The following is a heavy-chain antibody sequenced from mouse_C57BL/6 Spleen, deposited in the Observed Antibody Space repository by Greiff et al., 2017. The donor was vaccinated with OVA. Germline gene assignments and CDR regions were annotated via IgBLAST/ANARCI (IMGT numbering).Heavy chain of an antibody. J-gene: IGHJ2*01. CDR2: INPYNGDT. V-gene: IGHV1-20*01. Sequence: EVQLQQSGPELVKPGDSVKISCKASGYSFTGYFMNWVMQSHGKSLEWIGRINPYNGDTFYNQKFKGKATLTVDKSSSTAHMELRSLTSEDSAVYYCARSRTTVVEGDFDYWGQGTTLTVSS. CDR3: ARSRTTVVEGDFDY. D-gene: IGHD1-1*01. CDR1: GYSFTGYF.